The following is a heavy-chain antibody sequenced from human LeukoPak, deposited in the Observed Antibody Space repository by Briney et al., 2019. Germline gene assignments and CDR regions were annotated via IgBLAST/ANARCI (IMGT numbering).Heavy chain of an antibody. Sequence: PSETLSLTCTVSGGSISSYYWSWIRQPAGKGLEWIGRIYTSGSTNYNPSLKSRVTMSVDTSKNQFSLKLSSVTAADTAVYYCAREIRVRGVIIFRYYYYYMDIWGKGTTVTIS. V-gene: IGHV4-4*07. CDR2: IYTSGST. CDR3: AREIRVRGVIIFRYYYYYMDI. CDR1: GGSISSYY. J-gene: IGHJ6*03. D-gene: IGHD3-10*01.